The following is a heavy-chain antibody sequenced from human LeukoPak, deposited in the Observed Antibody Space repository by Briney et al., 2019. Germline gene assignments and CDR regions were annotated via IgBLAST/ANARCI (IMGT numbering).Heavy chain of an antibody. D-gene: IGHD3-10*01. V-gene: IGHV3-21*01. CDR3: ARVLGGATTYGY. J-gene: IGHJ4*02. CDR1: GFTFSSYS. CDR2: ISSSSSYI. Sequence: KSGGSLRLSCAASGFTFSSYSMNWVRQAPGKGLEWVSSISSSSSYIYYADSVKGRFTISRDNAKNSLYLQMNSLRAEDTAVYYCARVLGGATTYGYWGQGTLVTVSS.